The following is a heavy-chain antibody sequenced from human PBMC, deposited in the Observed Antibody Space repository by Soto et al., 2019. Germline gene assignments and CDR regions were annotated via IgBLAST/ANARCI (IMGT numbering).Heavy chain of an antibody. CDR1: GYTFTGYY. D-gene: IGHD2-2*01. CDR3: ARPYCSSTSCPHTYYYYGMDV. Sequence: ASVKVSCKASGYTFTGYYMHWVRQAPGQGLEWMGWINPNSGGTNYAQKFQGWVTMTRDTSISTAYMEMSRLRSDDTAVYYYARPYCSSTSCPHTYYYYGMDVWGQGTTVTVSS. CDR2: INPNSGGT. V-gene: IGHV1-2*04. J-gene: IGHJ6*02.